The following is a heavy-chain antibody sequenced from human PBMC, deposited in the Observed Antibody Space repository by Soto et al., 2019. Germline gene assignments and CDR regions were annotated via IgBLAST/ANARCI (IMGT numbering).Heavy chain of an antibody. J-gene: IGHJ3*02. CDR2: IKHDGTET. Sequence: EVQLVESGGALVQPGGSLRLSCAASGFSFTNYWMKWVRQAPGKGLEWVANIKHDGTETYYVDSVKGRFTISRDNARNALYLYMNSLRADDTAVYCCAAAYYYDSSGYYYGDDALDIWGQGTMVTVSS. D-gene: IGHD3-22*01. CDR3: AAAYYYDSSGYYYGDDALDI. CDR1: GFSFTNYW. V-gene: IGHV3-7*03.